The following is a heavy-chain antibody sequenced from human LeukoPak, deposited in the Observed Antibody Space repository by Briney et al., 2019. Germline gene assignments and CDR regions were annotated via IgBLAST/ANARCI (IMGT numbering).Heavy chain of an antibody. J-gene: IGHJ4*02. CDR1: GFTFSSYG. V-gene: IGHV3-33*01. CDR3: ARGGSGSYLYYFDY. Sequence: GGSLRLSCAASGFTFSSYGMHWVRQAPGKGLEWVAVIWYDGSNKYYADSVKGRFTISRDNSKNTLYLQMNSLRAEDTAVYYCARGGSGSYLYYFDYWGQGTLVTVSS. CDR2: IWYDGSNK. D-gene: IGHD1-26*01.